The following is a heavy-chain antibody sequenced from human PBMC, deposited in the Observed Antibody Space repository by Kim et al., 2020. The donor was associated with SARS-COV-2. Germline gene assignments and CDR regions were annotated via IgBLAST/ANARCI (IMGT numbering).Heavy chain of an antibody. Sequence: GGSLRLSCAASGFTFSTYTMKWVRQAPGKGLEWVSSITSTSNYIHYADSVKGRFTISRDNARNSLYLQRNSLGAEDTAVYYCAIYCSSTTCHNHGMVVWGQGSTVTVSS. CDR1: GFTFSTYT. D-gene: IGHD2-2*02. CDR2: ITSTSNYI. CDR3: AIYCSSTTCHNHGMVV. J-gene: IGHJ6*02. V-gene: IGHV3-21*01.